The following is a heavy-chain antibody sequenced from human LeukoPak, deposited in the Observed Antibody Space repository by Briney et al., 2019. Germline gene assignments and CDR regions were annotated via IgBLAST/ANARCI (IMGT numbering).Heavy chain of an antibody. Sequence: GSLRLSCAASGFTFSNAWMSWVRQAPGKGLEWVGRIKSKTDGGTTDYAAPVEGRFTISREDSKNTLYLQMNSLKTEDTAVYYCTTARSRLFDIWGQGTMVTVSS. V-gene: IGHV3-15*01. J-gene: IGHJ3*02. CDR3: TTARSRLFDI. CDR1: GFTFSNAW. CDR2: IKSKTDGGTT. D-gene: IGHD6-19*01.